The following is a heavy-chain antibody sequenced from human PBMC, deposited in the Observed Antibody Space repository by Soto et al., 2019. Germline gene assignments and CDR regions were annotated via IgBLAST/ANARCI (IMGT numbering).Heavy chain of an antibody. CDR1: GFIFSNAW. D-gene: IGHD5-12*01. Sequence: GGSLRLSCAASGFIFSNAWMSWVRQAPGKGPEWVGRIKGNVDGGTTDYAAPVKGRFTVSRDDSKNTLYLFMNSLKTDDTAMYYCTIDRFGGFPNWGQGTLVTVSS. J-gene: IGHJ4*02. CDR3: TIDRFGGFPN. V-gene: IGHV3-15*01. CDR2: IKGNVDGGTT.